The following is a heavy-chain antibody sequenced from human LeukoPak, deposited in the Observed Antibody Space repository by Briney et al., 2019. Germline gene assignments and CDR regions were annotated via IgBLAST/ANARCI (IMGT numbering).Heavy chain of an antibody. J-gene: IGHJ4*02. V-gene: IGHV1-2*02. CDR3: ARAGDLVYYFDY. CDR1: GYTFTGYY. D-gene: IGHD6-6*01. Sequence: ASVKVSCKASGYTFTGYYMHWVRQAPGQGLEWMGWINPNSGGTNYAQKFQGRVTMTRDTSISTAYMGLSRLGSDDTAVYYCARAGDLVYYFDYWGQGTLVTVSS. CDR2: INPNSGGT.